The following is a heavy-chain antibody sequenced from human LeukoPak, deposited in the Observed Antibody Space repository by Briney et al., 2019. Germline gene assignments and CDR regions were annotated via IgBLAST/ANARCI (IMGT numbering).Heavy chain of an antibody. J-gene: IGHJ4*02. CDR3: AKGPRPDLTVAHTIEN. D-gene: IGHD3-3*01. CDR1: GFNFPNYA. V-gene: IGHV3-23*01. Sequence: GGSLRLSCAASGFNFPNYAMSWVRQAPERGLEWVSTISSRGDSTYDADSVKGRFTISRDNSKSSLYLQLDSLRAEDTAVYYCAKGPRPDLTVAHTIENWGQGTLVTVSS. CDR2: ISSRGDST.